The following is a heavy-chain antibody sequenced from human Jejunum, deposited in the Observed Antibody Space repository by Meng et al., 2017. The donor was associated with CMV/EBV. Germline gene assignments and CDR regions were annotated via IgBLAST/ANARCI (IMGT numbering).Heavy chain of an antibody. J-gene: IGHJ4*02. CDR1: GFTFSTYG. D-gene: IGHD7-27*01. V-gene: IGHV3-30*02. Sequence: QGPLGECGGGVVQPGGSVRLSCAASGFTFSTYGMHWVRQISGKGLEWVAFLRFDGSQEFFADSVKGRFTISRDISKSSLYLQMTSLRDEDTAVYYCARDFMWGFDHWGQGTLVTVSS. CDR2: LRFDGSQE. CDR3: ARDFMWGFDH.